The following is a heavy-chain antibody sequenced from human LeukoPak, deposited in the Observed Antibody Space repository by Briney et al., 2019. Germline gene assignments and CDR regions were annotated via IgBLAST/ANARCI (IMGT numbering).Heavy chain of an antibody. J-gene: IGHJ4*02. CDR2: IYTSGST. V-gene: IGHV4-61*02. CDR1: GGSFSSGSFC. D-gene: IGHD6-13*01. Sequence: SQTLSLTCTVSGGSFSSGSFCWSWLRQPAGKGLEWIGRIYTSGSTNYNPSLKSRVTISLDTSKNQFSLNLSSVTAADTAVYYCARENRAAGLDYWGQGTLVTVSS. CDR3: ARENRAAGLDY.